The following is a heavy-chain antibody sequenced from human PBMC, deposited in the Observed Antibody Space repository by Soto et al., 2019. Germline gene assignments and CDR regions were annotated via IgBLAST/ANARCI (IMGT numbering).Heavy chain of an antibody. CDR3: ARLPGHYSSYGMDV. CDR1: GATFTSYG. J-gene: IGHJ6*02. V-gene: IGHV1-18*04. CDR2: ISAYNGNT. Sequence: ASEKVSCKASGATFTSYGISWVRQAPGQGLEWMGWISAYNGNTNYAQKLQGRVTMTTDTSTSTAYMELRSLRSDDTAVYYCARLPGHYSSYGMDVSGQGTTVSVSS.